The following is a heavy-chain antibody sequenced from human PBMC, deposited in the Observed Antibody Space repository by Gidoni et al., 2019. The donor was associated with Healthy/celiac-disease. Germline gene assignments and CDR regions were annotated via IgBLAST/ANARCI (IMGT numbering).Heavy chain of an antibody. CDR2: IWYDGSNK. D-gene: IGHD5-12*01. Sequence: RLSCAASGFTFSSYGMHWVRQAPGKGLEWVAVIWYDGSNKYYADSVKGRFTISRDNSKNTLHLQMNSLRAEDTAGYYCARAGGYSGYGRDYFDYWGQGTLVTVSS. V-gene: IGHV3-33*01. CDR1: GFTFSSYG. J-gene: IGHJ4*02. CDR3: ARAGGYSGYGRDYFDY.